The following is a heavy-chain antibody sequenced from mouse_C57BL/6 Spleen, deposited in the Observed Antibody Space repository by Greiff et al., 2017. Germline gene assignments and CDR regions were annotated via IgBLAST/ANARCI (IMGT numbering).Heavy chain of an antibody. Sequence: EVLLVESVAELVRPGASVKLSCTASGFNIKNTYMHWVKQRPEQGLEWIGRIDPANGNTKYAPKFQGKATLTADPSSNTAYLPHSNRTSEDAAIYYCAREGGFDDWGQGTTLTVSS. V-gene: IGHV14-3*01. CDR3: AREGGFDD. J-gene: IGHJ2*01. CDR1: GFNIKNTY. CDR2: IDPANGNT.